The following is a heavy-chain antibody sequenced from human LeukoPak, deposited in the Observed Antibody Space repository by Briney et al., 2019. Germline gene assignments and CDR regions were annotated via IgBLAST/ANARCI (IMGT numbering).Heavy chain of an antibody. Sequence: SVKVSCKASGGTFSSYAISWVRQAPGQGLEWMGGIIPIFGTANYAQKFQGRVTITADESTSTAYVELSRLRSEDTAVYYCARVRAYDFSNYYYYGMDVWGQGTTVTVSS. V-gene: IGHV1-69*13. D-gene: IGHD3-3*01. CDR3: ARVRAYDFSNYYYYGMDV. J-gene: IGHJ6*02. CDR2: IIPIFGTA. CDR1: GGTFSSYA.